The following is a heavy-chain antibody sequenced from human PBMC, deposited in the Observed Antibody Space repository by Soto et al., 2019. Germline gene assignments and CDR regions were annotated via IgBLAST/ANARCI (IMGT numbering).Heavy chain of an antibody. V-gene: IGHV3-30-3*01. CDR2: ISYDGSNK. Sequence: PGGSLRLSCAASGFTFSSYAMHWVRQAPGKGLEWVAVISYDGSNKYYADSVKGRFTISRDNSKNTLYLQMNSLRAEDTAVYYCARADHDAFAIWGQGTMVTVSS. J-gene: IGHJ3*02. CDR3: ARADHDAFAI. CDR1: GFTFSSYA.